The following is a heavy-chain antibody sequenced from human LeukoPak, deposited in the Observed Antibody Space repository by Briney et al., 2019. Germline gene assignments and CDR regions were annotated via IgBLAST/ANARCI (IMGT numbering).Heavy chain of an antibody. CDR2: ILGSGDST. CDR3: AKDEAWRPAAD. D-gene: IGHD2-2*01. J-gene: IGHJ4*02. Sequence: GGSLRLSCVGSGFTFNNAWMNWVRQAPGKGLEWVSAILGSGDSTYYADSLKGRFIISRDNSKDTLYLQMNSLRAEDTAIYFCAKDEAWRPAADWGQGALVTVSS. CDR1: GFTFNNAW. V-gene: IGHV3-23*01.